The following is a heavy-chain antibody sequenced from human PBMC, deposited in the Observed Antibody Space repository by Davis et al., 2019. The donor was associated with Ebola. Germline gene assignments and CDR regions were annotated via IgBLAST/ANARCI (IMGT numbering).Heavy chain of an antibody. CDR1: GDSVSNYC. D-gene: IGHD4-17*01. CDR3: ARHKGGDYLNY. CDR2: IFYGGGT. V-gene: IGHV4-59*08. Sequence: MPGGSLRLSCTVFGDSVSNYCWSWIRQPPGKGLEWIAYIFYGGGTSYNPSLSSRVTMSMDTSRNQFSLKLRSVTAADTAIYYCARHKGGDYLNYWGQGIVVPVSS. J-gene: IGHJ4*01.